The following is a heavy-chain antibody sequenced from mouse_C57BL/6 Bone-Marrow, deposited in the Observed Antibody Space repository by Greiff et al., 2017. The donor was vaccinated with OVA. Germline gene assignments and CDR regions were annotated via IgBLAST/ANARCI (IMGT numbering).Heavy chain of an antibody. CDR3: AKSGFFITTVPYYYAMDY. CDR2: IWGDGST. CDR1: GFSLTSYG. Sequence: QVQLQQSGPGLVAPSQSLSITCTVSGFSLTSYGVSWVRQPPGKGLEWLGVIWGDGSTNYHSALISRLSISKDNSKSQVFLKLNSLQTDDTATYYCAKSGFFITTVPYYYAMDYWGQGTSVTVSS. V-gene: IGHV2-3*01. D-gene: IGHD1-1*01. J-gene: IGHJ4*01.